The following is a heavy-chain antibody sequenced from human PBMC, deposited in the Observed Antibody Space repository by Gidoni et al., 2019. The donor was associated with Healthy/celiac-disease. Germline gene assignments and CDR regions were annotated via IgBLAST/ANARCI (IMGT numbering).Heavy chain of an antibody. J-gene: IGHJ4*02. Sequence: EVQLLESGGGLVQPGGSLSLSCAASGFTFSSYAMSWVRQAPGKGLEWVSAMSGSGGSKYYADSVKGRFTISRDNSKNTLYLQMNSLRAEDTAVYYCAKETTVVTPADYWGQGTLVTVSS. CDR2: MSGSGGSK. CDR1: GFTFSSYA. D-gene: IGHD4-17*01. CDR3: AKETTVVTPADY. V-gene: IGHV3-23*01.